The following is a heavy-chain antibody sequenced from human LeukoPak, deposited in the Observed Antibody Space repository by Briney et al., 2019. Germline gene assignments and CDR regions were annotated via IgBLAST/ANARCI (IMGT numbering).Heavy chain of an antibody. V-gene: IGHV1-18*01. D-gene: IGHD1-26*01. CDR1: GYTFTSYG. J-gene: IGHJ4*02. Sequence: ALVKVSCKASGYTFTSYGISWVRQAPGQGLEWMGWISGYNGNTNYAQKLQGRVTMTTDTSTSTAYMELRSLRSDDTAVYYCARDESELHPLDYWGQGTLVTVSS. CDR3: ARDESELHPLDY. CDR2: ISGYNGNT.